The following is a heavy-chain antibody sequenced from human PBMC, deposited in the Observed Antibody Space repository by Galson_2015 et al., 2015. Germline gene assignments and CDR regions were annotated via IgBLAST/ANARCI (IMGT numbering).Heavy chain of an antibody. CDR3: ARDSGSSDDDYYYYYMDV. J-gene: IGHJ6*03. D-gene: IGHD6-6*01. Sequence: SLRLSCAASGFTFSDYRVNWVRQAPGKGLEWVSSISSSGTYIYYAKSVKGRFTISRDNAKSSLYLQMNTLGAGDTALYFCARDSGSSDDDYYYYYMDVWGKGTTVTVSS. CDR2: ISSSGTYI. CDR1: GFTFSDYR. V-gene: IGHV3-21*01.